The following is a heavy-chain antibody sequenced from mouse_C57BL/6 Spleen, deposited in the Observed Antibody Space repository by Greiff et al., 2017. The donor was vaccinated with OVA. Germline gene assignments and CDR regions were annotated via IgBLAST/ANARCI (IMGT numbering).Heavy chain of an antibody. J-gene: IGHJ4*01. Sequence: DVKLVESGGGLVKPGGSLKLSCAASGFTFSDYGMHWVRQAPEKGLEWVAYISSGSSTIYYADTVKGRFTISRDNAKNTLFLQMTSLRSEDTAMYYCARWGLYDYDSYYAMDYWGQGTSVTVSS. D-gene: IGHD2-4*01. CDR3: ARWGLYDYDSYYAMDY. CDR2: ISSGSSTI. V-gene: IGHV5-17*01. CDR1: GFTFSDYG.